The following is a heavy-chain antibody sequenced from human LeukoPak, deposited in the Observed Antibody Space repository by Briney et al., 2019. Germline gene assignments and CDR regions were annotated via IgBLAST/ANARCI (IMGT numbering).Heavy chain of an antibody. CDR1: GYTFTGYY. CDR3: ARAGYYGSGSSDYYMDV. V-gene: IGHV1-46*01. CDR2: INPSGGST. D-gene: IGHD3-10*01. Sequence: GASVKVSCKASGYTFTGYYMHWVRQAPGQGLEWMGIINPSGGSTSYAQKFQGRVTITADKSTSTAYMELSSLRSEDTAVYYCARAGYYGSGSSDYYMDVWGKGATVTVSS. J-gene: IGHJ6*03.